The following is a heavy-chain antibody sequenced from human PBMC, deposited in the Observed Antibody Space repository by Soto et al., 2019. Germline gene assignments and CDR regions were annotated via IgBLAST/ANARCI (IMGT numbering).Heavy chain of an antibody. Sequence: QLQLQESGSGLVKPSQTLSLTCAVSGGSISSGGYSWSWIRQPPGKGLEWIGYIYHSGCTYYNPSLKSRVTISVDRSKNQFSLKLSSVTAADTAVYYCARFSRTGNRGFDPWGQGTLVTVSS. D-gene: IGHD1-1*01. CDR3: ARFSRTGNRGFDP. CDR2: IYHSGCT. V-gene: IGHV4-30-2*01. CDR1: GGSISSGGYS. J-gene: IGHJ5*02.